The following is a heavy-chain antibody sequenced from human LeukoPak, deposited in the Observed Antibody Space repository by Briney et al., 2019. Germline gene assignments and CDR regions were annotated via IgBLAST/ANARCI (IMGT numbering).Heavy chain of an antibody. CDR1: GLTFSSYA. CDR2: ISYDGSNK. D-gene: IGHD2-21*02. Sequence: GGSLRLSCAASGLTFSSYAMHWVRQAPGKGLEWVAVISYDGSNKYYADSVKGRFTISRDNSKNTLYLQMNSLRAEDTAVYYCARDIDRSDIVVVTAIAFDYWGQGTLVTVSS. J-gene: IGHJ4*02. V-gene: IGHV3-30-3*01. CDR3: ARDIDRSDIVVVTAIAFDY.